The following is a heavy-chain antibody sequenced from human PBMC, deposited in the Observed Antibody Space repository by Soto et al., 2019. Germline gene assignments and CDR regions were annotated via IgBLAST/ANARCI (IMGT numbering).Heavy chain of an antibody. V-gene: IGHV1-18*01. D-gene: IGHD2-15*01. CDR3: ARDDMMGAAPYYYGMDV. CDR2: ISAYNGNT. CDR1: GYTFTSYG. J-gene: IGHJ6*02. Sequence: QVQLVQSGAEVKKPGASVKVSCKASGYTFTSYGISWVRQAPGQGLEWMGWISAYNGNTNYAQKLQGRVTMTTDTSTSTADRELRSLRSDDTAVYYCARDDMMGAAPYYYGMDVWGQGTTVTVSS.